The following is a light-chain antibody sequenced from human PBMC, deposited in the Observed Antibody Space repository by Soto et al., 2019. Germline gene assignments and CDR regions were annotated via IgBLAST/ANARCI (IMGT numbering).Light chain of an antibody. J-gene: IGKJ1*01. CDR1: ESVTDY. CDR3: QQRSDWPWT. Sequence: EIVLTQSPATLSLSPGERGTLSCRASESVTDYLAWYQQKPGQAPRLLVYDVSNRVAGIPTRFSGGGSGTDFTLTISNVEPEDFAVYYCQQRSDWPWTFGQGTKVDIK. V-gene: IGKV3-11*01. CDR2: DVS.